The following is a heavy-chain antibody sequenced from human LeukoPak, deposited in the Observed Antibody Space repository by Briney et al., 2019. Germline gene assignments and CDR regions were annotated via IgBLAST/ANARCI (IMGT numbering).Heavy chain of an antibody. D-gene: IGHD3-16*01. CDR1: GGSFSGYY. V-gene: IGHV4-34*01. Sequence: SETLSLTCAVYGGSFSGYYWSWIRQPPGKGLEWIGEINLSGSTNYNPSLKSRVTISVDTSKNQFSLKLSSVTAADTAVYYCARSYLGRTLFDYWGQGTLVTVSS. J-gene: IGHJ4*02. CDR2: INLSGST. CDR3: ARSYLGRTLFDY.